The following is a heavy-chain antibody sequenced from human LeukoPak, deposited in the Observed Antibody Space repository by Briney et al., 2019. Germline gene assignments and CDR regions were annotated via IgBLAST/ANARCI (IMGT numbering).Heavy chain of an antibody. Sequence: ASVKVSCKASGYTFTSYAMHWVRQAPGQSLEWMGWINAGNGNTKYSQKFQGRVTITRDTSASTAYMELSSLRSEDTAVYYCARSRLRYFDWLFQGFDYWGQGTLVTVSS. D-gene: IGHD3-9*01. V-gene: IGHV1-3*01. J-gene: IGHJ4*02. CDR1: GYTFTSYA. CDR2: INAGNGNT. CDR3: ARSRLRYFDWLFQGFDY.